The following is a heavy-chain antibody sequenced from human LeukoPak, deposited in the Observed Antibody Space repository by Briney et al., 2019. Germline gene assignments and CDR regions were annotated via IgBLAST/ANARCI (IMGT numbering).Heavy chain of an antibody. J-gene: IGHJ3*02. D-gene: IGHD1-1*01. V-gene: IGHV3-23*01. CDR3: AKDRTGTTRMMSGGAFDI. Sequence: GGSLRLSCAASGFTFSSYAMSWVRQAPGKGLEWVSASGSGGSTYYADSVKGRFTISTDNSKNTLYLQMNSLRAEDTAVYYCAKDRTGTTRMMSGGAFDIWGQGTMVTVSS. CDR1: GFTFSSYA. CDR2: SGSGGST.